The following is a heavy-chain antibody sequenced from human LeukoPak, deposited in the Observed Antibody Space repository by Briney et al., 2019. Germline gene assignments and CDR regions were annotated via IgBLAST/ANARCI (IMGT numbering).Heavy chain of an antibody. CDR3: ARYRNRGDYDY. CDR2: IYSGGST. D-gene: IGHD1-14*01. V-gene: IGHV3-66*02. J-gene: IGHJ4*02. CDR1: GFTVSSNY. Sequence: GGSLRLSCAVSGFTVSSNYMSWVRQAPGKGLEWVSVIYSGGSTNYADSVKGRFTISRDNSKNTLYLQMNSLRAEDTAVYYCARYRNRGDYDYWGQGTLVTVSS.